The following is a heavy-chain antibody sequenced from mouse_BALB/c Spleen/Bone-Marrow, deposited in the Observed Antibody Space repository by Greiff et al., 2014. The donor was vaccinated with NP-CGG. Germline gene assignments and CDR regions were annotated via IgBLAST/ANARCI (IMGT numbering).Heavy chain of an antibody. D-gene: IGHD1-2*01. CDR2: ISSGGST. Sequence: DVHLVESGGGLVKPGGSLKLSCVASGFTFSSYAMSWVRQTPEKRLEWVASISSGGSTYYPDSVKGRFTISRDNARNILYLQMSSLRSEDTAMYYCAREGGTTAHYYAMDYWGQGTSVTVSS. CDR3: AREGGTTAHYYAMDY. V-gene: IGHV5-6-5*01. CDR1: GFTFSSYA. J-gene: IGHJ4*01.